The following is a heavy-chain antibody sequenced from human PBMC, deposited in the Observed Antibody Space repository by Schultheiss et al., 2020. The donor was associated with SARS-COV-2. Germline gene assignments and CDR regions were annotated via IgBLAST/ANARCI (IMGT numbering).Heavy chain of an antibody. CDR1: GFTFGDYA. Sequence: GGSLRLSCIASGFTFGDYALSWVRQAPGKGLEWVAVIWYDGSNKYYADSVKGRFTISRDNSKNTLYLQMNSLRAEDTAVYFCARESSGMTTHDYWGQGTLVTVSS. V-gene: IGHV3-33*01. J-gene: IGHJ4*02. D-gene: IGHD3-22*01. CDR2: IWYDGSNK. CDR3: ARESSGMTTHDY.